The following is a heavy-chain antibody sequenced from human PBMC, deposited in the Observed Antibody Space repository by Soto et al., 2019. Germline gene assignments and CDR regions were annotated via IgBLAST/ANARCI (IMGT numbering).Heavy chain of an antibody. CDR2: ISNSGDT. Sequence: GGSLRLSCAASGFTFSSYAMYWVRQAPGKGLEWVSTISNSGDTYYAESVEGRFTISRDSSKDTVHLQMNSLRAEDTAVYYCAKFYGGNSAHTYTIDPWGQGTLVTVSS. J-gene: IGHJ5*02. V-gene: IGHV3-23*01. D-gene: IGHD2-21*02. CDR1: GFTFSSYA. CDR3: AKFYGGNSAHTYTIDP.